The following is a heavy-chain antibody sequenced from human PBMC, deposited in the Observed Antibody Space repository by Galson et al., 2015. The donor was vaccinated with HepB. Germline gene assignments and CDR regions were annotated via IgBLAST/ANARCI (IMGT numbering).Heavy chain of an antibody. CDR1: GFTFSSYA. CDR3: ARDARPDLGSYGMDV. D-gene: IGHD3-10*01. V-gene: IGHV3-33*08. CDR2: IWYDGSNK. Sequence: SLRLSCAASGFTFSSYAMSWVRQAPGKGLEWVAVIWYDGSNKYYADSVKGRFTISRDNSKNTLYLQMNSLRAEDTAVYYCARDARPDLGSYGMDVWGQGTTVTVSS. J-gene: IGHJ6*02.